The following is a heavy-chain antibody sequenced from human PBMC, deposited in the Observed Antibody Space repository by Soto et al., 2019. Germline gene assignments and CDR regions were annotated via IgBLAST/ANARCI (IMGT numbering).Heavy chain of an antibody. V-gene: IGHV3-9*01. CDR2: ISWTSENI. J-gene: IGHJ2*01. D-gene: IGHD2-8*02. CDR1: GFSFGEYA. CDR3: VKITQALLVKTWYFNL. Sequence: EVRLVESGGGLVQPGRSLRLTCAASGFSFGEYAMHWVRQAPGKGLEWVAGISWTSENIEYADSVKGRFTISRDNAKNSLFLEMNSLKREDTALYFCVKITQALLVKTWYFNLWGRGTLVTVSS.